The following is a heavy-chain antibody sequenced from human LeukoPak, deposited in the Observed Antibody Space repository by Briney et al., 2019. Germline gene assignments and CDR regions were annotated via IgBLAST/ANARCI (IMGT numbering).Heavy chain of an antibody. CDR2: INHSGST. CDR3: ARNKVLRYFDWSLEYYYYYGMDV. CDR1: GGSFSGYY. J-gene: IGHJ6*02. Sequence: PSETLSLTCAVYGGSFSGYYWSWIRQPPGKGLEWIGEINHSGSTNYNPSLKSRVTISVDTSKNQFSLKLSSVTAADTAVYYCARNKVLRYFDWSLEYYYYYGMDVWGQGTTVTVSS. D-gene: IGHD3-9*01. V-gene: IGHV4-34*01.